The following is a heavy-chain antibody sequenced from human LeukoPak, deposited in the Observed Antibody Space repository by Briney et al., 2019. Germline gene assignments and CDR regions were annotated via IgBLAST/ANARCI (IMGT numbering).Heavy chain of an antibody. D-gene: IGHD3-16*01. CDR3: ARGVGDYVWGSNEYYFDY. J-gene: IGHJ4*02. Sequence: GGSLRLSCAASGFTVSSNYMSWVRQAPGKGLEWVSVIYSGGSTYYADSVKGRFTISRDNSKNTLYLQMNSLRAEDTAVYYCARGVGDYVWGSNEYYFDYWGQGTLVTVSS. V-gene: IGHV3-53*01. CDR2: IYSGGST. CDR1: GFTVSSNY.